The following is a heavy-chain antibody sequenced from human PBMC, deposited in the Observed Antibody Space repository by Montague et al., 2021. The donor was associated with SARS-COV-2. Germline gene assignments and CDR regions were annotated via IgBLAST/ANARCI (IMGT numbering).Heavy chain of an antibody. J-gene: IGHJ4*02. D-gene: IGHD6-19*01. CDR3: ARGQWLVPYYLDY. Sequence: STNYNPSLKSLISMSLDTSKNQISLKLNSVTAADKDVYYCARGQWLVPYYLDYWVQGTLVTVSS. CDR2: ST. V-gene: IGHV4-59*09.